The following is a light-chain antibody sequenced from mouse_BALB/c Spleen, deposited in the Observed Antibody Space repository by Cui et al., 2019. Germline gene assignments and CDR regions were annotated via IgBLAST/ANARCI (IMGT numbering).Light chain of an antibody. Sequence: DIQMNQSPSSLSGSLGDTITITCHASQNINVWLSRYQQKPGNIPKLLIYKASNLHTCVPSRFIGSGSGTGFTLTISSLQPEDIATYYCQQGQSYPLTFGAGTKLEL. V-gene: IGKV10-94*01. J-gene: IGKJ5*01. CDR1: QNINVW. CDR2: KAS. CDR3: QQGQSYPLT.